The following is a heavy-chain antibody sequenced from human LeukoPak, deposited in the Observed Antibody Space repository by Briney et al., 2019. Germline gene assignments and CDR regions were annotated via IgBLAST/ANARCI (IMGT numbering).Heavy chain of an antibody. D-gene: IGHD3-10*01. Sequence: SQTLSLTCTVSGGSISSGGYYWSWIRQHPGKGLEWIGYIYYSGSTYYNPSLKSRVTISVDTSKNQFSLKLSSVTAADTAVYYCARDRGRWPHYAFDIWGHGTMVTVSS. CDR2: IYYSGST. CDR1: GGSISSGGYY. V-gene: IGHV4-31*03. CDR3: ARDRGRWPHYAFDI. J-gene: IGHJ3*02.